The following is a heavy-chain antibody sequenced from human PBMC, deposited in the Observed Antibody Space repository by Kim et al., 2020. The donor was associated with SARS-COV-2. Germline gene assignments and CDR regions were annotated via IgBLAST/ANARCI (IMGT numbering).Heavy chain of an antibody. D-gene: IGHD3-10*01. J-gene: IGHJ4*02. CDR2: IDPSDSYT. V-gene: IGHV5-10-1*01. Sequence: GESLKISCKGSGYSFTSYWISWVRQMPGKGLEWMGRIDPSDSYTNYSPSFQGHVTISADKSISTAYLQWSSLKASDTAMYYCARHGDHEGFGESPFDYWGQGTLVTVSS. CDR3: ARHGDHEGFGESPFDY. CDR1: GYSFTSYW.